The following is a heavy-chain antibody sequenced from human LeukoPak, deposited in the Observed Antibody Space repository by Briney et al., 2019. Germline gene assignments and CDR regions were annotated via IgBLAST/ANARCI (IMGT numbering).Heavy chain of an antibody. D-gene: IGHD2-15*01. J-gene: IGHJ5*02. V-gene: IGHV4-34*01. CDR1: GGSFSGYY. CDR2: INHSGST. CDR3: ARALAVDWFDP. Sequence: SETPSLTCAVYGGSFSGYYWSWIRQPPGKGLEWIGEINHSGSTNYNPSLKSRVTISVDTSKNQFSLKLSSVTAADTAVYYCARALAVDWFDPWGQGTLVTVSS.